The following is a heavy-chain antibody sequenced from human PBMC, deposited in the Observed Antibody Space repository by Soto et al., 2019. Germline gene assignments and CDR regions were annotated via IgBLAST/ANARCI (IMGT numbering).Heavy chain of an antibody. J-gene: IGHJ4*02. CDR3: ARIQGYSYGSSYFDY. CDR2: TYYRSEWYN. CDR1: GDSVSSNSAA. V-gene: IGHV6-1*01. Sequence: SQTLSLTCGISGDSVSSNSAAWNWIRQSPSRGLEWLGRTYYRSEWYNDYAVSVKSRITLNPDTSKNQFSLQLNSVTPEDTAVYYCARIQGYSYGSSYFDYWGQGTLVTVSS. D-gene: IGHD5-18*01.